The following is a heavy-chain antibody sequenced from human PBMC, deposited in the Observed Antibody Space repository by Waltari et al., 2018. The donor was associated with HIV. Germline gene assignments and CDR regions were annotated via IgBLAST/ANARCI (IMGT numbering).Heavy chain of an antibody. D-gene: IGHD2-8*01. CDR2: IRSGGTTN. CDR3: ARDSPMGMYAVFGY. J-gene: IGHJ4*02. CDR1: GFTFGDYY. Sequence: QVQLVESGGGLVKPGGSLRLSCAASGFTFGDYYLSWIRQAPGKGLEWISYIRSGGTTNYYADSVRGRFTISRDNAKNSLFLQMNSLGGEDTAVYYCARDSPMGMYAVFGYWGQGTLVTVSS. V-gene: IGHV3-11*01.